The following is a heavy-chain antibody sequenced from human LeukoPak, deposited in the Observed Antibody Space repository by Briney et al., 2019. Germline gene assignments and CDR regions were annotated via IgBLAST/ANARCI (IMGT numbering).Heavy chain of an antibody. CDR3: ARDSEDYIKGIDH. CDR2: IIPIFGTA. CDR1: GGTFSSYA. V-gene: IGHV1-69*01. Sequence: GASVKVSCKAPGGTFSSYAISWVRQAPGQGLEWMGGIIPIFGTANYAQKFQGRVTITADESTSTAYMELSSLRSEDTAVYYCARDSEDYIKGIDHWGQGTLVTVSS. J-gene: IGHJ4*02. D-gene: IGHD4-11*01.